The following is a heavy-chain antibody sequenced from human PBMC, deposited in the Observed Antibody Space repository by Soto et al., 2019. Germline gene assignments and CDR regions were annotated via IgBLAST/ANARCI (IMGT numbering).Heavy chain of an antibody. J-gene: IGHJ3*02. V-gene: IGHV3-7*05. CDR3: ARDIVATTGHDAFDI. D-gene: IGHD5-12*01. CDR1: GFTFSSYW. Sequence: GGSLRLSCAASGFTFSSYWMSWVRQAPGKGLEWVANIKQDGSEKYYVDSVKGRFTISRDNAKNSLYLQMNSLRAEDTAVYYCARDIVATTGHDAFDIWGQGTMVTVSS. CDR2: IKQDGSEK.